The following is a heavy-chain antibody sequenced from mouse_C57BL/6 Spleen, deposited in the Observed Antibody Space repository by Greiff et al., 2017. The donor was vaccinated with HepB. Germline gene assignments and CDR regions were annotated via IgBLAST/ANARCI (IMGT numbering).Heavy chain of an antibody. Sequence: EVKLMESGGGLVKPGGSLKLSCAASGFTFSSYAMSWVRQTPEKRLEWVATISDGGSYTYYPDNVKGRFTISRDNAKNNLYLQMSQLKSEDTAMYYCARGPGSSYSFAYWGQGTLVTVSA. J-gene: IGHJ3*01. V-gene: IGHV5-4*03. CDR3: ARGPGSSYSFAY. D-gene: IGHD1-1*01. CDR2: ISDGGSYT. CDR1: GFTFSSYA.